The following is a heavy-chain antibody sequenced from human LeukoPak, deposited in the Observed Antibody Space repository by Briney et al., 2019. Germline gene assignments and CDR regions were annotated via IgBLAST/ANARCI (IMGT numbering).Heavy chain of an antibody. CDR3: ASTYFRDTAMAPLGYYYYYYMDV. V-gene: IGHV4-4*09. Sequence: SETLSLTCTVSGVSISSYYWSWIRQPPAKGLDWVGYIYTSGSANYNPSLKSQVTISVDTSKNQFSLKLSSVTAADTAVYYCASTYFRDTAMAPLGYYYYYYMDVWGKGTTVTVSS. CDR2: IYTSGSA. D-gene: IGHD5-18*01. CDR1: GVSISSYY. J-gene: IGHJ6*03.